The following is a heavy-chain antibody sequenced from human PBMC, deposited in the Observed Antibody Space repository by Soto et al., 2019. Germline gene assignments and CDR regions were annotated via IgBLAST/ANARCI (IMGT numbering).Heavy chain of an antibody. D-gene: IGHD3-16*01. CDR2: IAYDGSNK. J-gene: IGHJ4*02. Sequence: QVQLVESGGGVVQPGRSLRLSCAASGFTFSSYAMHWVRQAPGKGLEWVAVIAYDGSNKYYADSVKGRFTISRDNSKNTLYRQMNSLRAEDTAVYYCARDGGGGIGYWGQGTLVTVSS. V-gene: IGHV3-30-3*01. CDR3: ARDGGGGIGY. CDR1: GFTFSSYA.